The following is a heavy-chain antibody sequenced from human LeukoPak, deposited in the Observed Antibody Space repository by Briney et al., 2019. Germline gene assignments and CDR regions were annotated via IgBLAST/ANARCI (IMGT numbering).Heavy chain of an antibody. CDR2: ISSSSSTI. V-gene: IGHV3-48*01. CDR1: GFTFNSYS. J-gene: IGHJ6*02. D-gene: IGHD2-2*02. Sequence: GGSLRLSCAASGFTFNSYSMNWVRQAPGKGLEWVSYISSSSSTIYFADSVKGRSTISRDNAKNALYLQMNSLRAEDTAVYFCARDLGCSSSSCYSGDYYGMDVWGQGTTVTVSS. CDR3: ARDLGCSSSSCYSGDYYGMDV.